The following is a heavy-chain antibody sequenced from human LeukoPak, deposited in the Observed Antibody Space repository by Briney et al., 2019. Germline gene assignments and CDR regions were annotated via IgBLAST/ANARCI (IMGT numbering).Heavy chain of an antibody. V-gene: IGHV4-34*01. Sequence: ASETLSLTCAVYGGSFSGYYWSWIRQPPGKGLEWIGEINHSGSTNYNPSLKRRVTISVDTSKNQFSLKLSSVTAADTAVYYCARRFRYSSTRAFDCWGQGTLVTVSS. CDR1: GGSFSGYY. J-gene: IGHJ4*02. CDR2: INHSGST. D-gene: IGHD6-13*01. CDR3: ARRFRYSSTRAFDC.